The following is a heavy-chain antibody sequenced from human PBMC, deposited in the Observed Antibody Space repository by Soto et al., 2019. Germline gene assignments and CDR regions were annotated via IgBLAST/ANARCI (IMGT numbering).Heavy chain of an antibody. CDR1: GGSISSGDYY. D-gene: IGHD6-6*01. Sequence: SETLSLTCTVSGGSISSGDYYWSWVRQPPGKGLEWIGYIYYSGSTYYNPSLKSRVTISVDTSKNQFSLKLSSVTAADTAVNCCAGYRCIAAGRRYYFYLDGMGVWGQGTTV. CDR2: IYYSGST. CDR3: AGYRCIAAGRRYYFYLDGMGV. J-gene: IGHJ6*02. V-gene: IGHV4-30-4*01.